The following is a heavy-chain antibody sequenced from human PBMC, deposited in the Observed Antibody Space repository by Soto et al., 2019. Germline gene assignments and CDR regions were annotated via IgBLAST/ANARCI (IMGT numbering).Heavy chain of an antibody. CDR1: GFTFSSYW. J-gene: IGHJ4*02. V-gene: IGHV3-74*01. Sequence: PGGSLRLSCAASGFTFSSYWMHWVRQAPGKGLVWVSRINSDGSSTSYADSVKGRFTISRDNAKNTLYLQMNSLRAEDTAVYYCAREFAGDSSSRHLDYWAREPWSPSPQ. CDR2: INSDGSST. D-gene: IGHD6-13*01. CDR3: AREFAGDSSSRHLDY.